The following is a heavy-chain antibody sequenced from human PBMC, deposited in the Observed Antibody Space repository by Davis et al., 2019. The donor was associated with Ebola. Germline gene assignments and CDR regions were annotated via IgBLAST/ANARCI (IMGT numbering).Heavy chain of an antibody. CDR2: IIPIFGTA. D-gene: IGHD1-26*01. J-gene: IGHJ5*02. CDR1: GGTFSSYA. V-gene: IGHV1-69*13. Sequence: AASVKVSCKASGGTFSSYAISWVRQAPGQGLEWMGGIIPIFGTANYAQKFQGRVTITADESTGTAYMELSSLRSEDTAVYYCARDARELQEYNWFDPWGQGTLVTVSS. CDR3: ARDARELQEYNWFDP.